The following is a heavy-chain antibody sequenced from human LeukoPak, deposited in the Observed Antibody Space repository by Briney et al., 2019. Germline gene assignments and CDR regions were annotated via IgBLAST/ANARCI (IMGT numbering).Heavy chain of an antibody. CDR1: GYTLTELS. CDR2: FDPEDGET. V-gene: IGHV1-24*01. Sequence: ASVKVSCKVSGYTLTELSMHWVRQGPGKGLAWVGGFDPEDGETIYAQKFQGRVTMTEDTSTDTAYMELSSLRSEDTAVYYCATSGYYGSGSYLYWYFDLWGRGTLVTVSS. D-gene: IGHD3-10*01. J-gene: IGHJ2*01. CDR3: ATSGYYGSGSYLYWYFDL.